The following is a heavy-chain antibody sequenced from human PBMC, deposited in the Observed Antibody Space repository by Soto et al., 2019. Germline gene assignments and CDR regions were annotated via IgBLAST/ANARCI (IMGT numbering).Heavy chain of an antibody. J-gene: IGHJ4*02. V-gene: IGHV1-18*01. D-gene: IGHD3-10*01. CDR2: ISAYNGNT. Sequence: QVQQVQSGAEVKKPGASVKVSCKASGYTFTSYGISWVRQAPGQGLEWMGWISAYNGNTNYAQKLQGRVTMTTDTSTSTAYMELRSLRSDDTAVYYCARAYVLLWFGELLYPDYWGQGTLVTVSS. CDR3: ARAYVLLWFGELLYPDY. CDR1: GYTFTSYG.